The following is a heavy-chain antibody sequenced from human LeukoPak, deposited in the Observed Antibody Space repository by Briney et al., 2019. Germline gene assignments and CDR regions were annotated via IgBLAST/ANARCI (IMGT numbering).Heavy chain of an antibody. CDR1: GGPFSGYY. CDR2: INHSGST. Sequence: SETLSLTCAVYGGPFSGYYWGWIRQPPGKGLEWIGEINHSGSTNYNPSLKSRVTISVDTSKNQFSLKLSSVTAADTAVYYCARSDGDYEEFYYYYGMDVWGQGTTVTVSS. D-gene: IGHD4-17*01. J-gene: IGHJ6*02. V-gene: IGHV4-34*01. CDR3: ARSDGDYEEFYYYYGMDV.